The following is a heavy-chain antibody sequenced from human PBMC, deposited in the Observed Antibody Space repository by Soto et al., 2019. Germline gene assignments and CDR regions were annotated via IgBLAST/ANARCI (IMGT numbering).Heavy chain of an antibody. Sequence: EVQLVESGGGLVQPGGSLRLSCAASGFTFSSYWMRWVRQAPGKGLEWVANIKQDGSEKYYVDSVKGRFTISRDNAKNSLYLQMNSLIAEDTAVYYCARVPNYYDSSGYYSKPYYFDYWGQGTLVTVSS. J-gene: IGHJ4*02. V-gene: IGHV3-7*03. CDR2: IKQDGSEK. D-gene: IGHD3-22*01. CDR1: GFTFSSYW. CDR3: ARVPNYYDSSGYYSKPYYFDY.